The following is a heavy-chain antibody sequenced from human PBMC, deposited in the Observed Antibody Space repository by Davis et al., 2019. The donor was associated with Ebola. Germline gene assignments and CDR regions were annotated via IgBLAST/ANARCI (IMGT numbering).Heavy chain of an antibody. Sequence: SETLSLTCTVSGGSTSSYYWSWIRQPPGKGLEWIGYIYYSGSTNYNPSLKSRVTISVDTSKNQFSLKLSSVTAADTAVYYCARDRIQLFAFDIWGQGTMVTVSS. CDR3: ARDRIQLFAFDI. V-gene: IGHV4-59*01. CDR1: GGSTSSYY. CDR2: IYYSGST. J-gene: IGHJ3*02. D-gene: IGHD5-18*01.